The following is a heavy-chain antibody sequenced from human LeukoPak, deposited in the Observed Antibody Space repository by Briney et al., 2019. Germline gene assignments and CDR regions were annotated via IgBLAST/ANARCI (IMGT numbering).Heavy chain of an antibody. CDR3: AHGYGDYVF. V-gene: IGHV3-23*01. Sequence: GGSLRLSCAASGFTFSSYAMTWVRQAPGKGLDWVSGISGSGGSTYYADSVKGRFTISRDNSKNTLYLQMNSLRAEDTAVYYCAHGYGDYVFWGQGTLVTVSS. CDR1: GFTFSSYA. J-gene: IGHJ4*02. D-gene: IGHD4-17*01. CDR2: ISGSGGST.